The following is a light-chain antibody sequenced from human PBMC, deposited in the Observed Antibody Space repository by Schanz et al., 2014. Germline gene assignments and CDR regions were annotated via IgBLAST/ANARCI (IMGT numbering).Light chain of an antibody. CDR3: QQSYSTPLT. J-gene: IGKJ4*01. CDR2: GAS. CDR1: QSVSSK. V-gene: IGKV3-15*01. Sequence: EIVMTQSPATLSVSPGDRATLSCRASQSVSSKLAWYQQKAGQAPRLLIYGASTRATGIPARFSGSGSGTEFTLTISSLQSEDFATYYCQQSYSTPLTFGGGTKVEIK.